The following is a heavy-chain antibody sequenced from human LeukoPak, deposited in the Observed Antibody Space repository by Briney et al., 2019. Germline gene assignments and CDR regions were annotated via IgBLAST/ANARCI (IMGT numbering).Heavy chain of an antibody. J-gene: IGHJ4*02. D-gene: IGHD1-26*01. Sequence: ASVNVSCKASGYTFTIYYIHWVRQAPGQGLEWMGIINPSGGSTNSAQKFQDSLTMTRDTSTSTVYMEMSSLTSEDTAVYYCARGGSFLPFDYWGQGTLVTVSS. V-gene: IGHV1-46*01. CDR2: INPSGGST. CDR1: GYTFTIYY. CDR3: ARGGSFLPFDY.